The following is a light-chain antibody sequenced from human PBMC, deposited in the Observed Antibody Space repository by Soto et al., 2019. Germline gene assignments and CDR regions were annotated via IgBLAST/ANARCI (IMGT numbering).Light chain of an antibody. CDR3: QHYNNWPRT. Sequence: EIVMTQSPATLSESPGERATLSCRASQSVSSNLAWYQQKPGQAPRLLIYGTATRAAGFPARFSGSRSGTEFTLTISSLQSEDFAVYYCQHYNNWPRTFGQGTKVEIK. CDR2: GTA. CDR1: QSVSSN. V-gene: IGKV3-15*01. J-gene: IGKJ1*01.